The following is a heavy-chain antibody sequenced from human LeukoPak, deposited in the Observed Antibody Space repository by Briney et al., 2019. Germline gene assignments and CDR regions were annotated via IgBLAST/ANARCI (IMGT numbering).Heavy chain of an antibody. D-gene: IGHD3-22*01. J-gene: IGHJ4*02. CDR2: ISGSGGST. V-gene: IGHV3-23*01. CDR1: GFTFSSYA. CDR3: AKDSYYYSSGYYPPSYFDY. Sequence: GGFMRLCWAASGFTFSSYAMSWGHQAPGKGLEWVSGISGSGGSTYYADFVKGRFTISRDNSKNTLYLQMNSLRAEDTAVYYCAKDSYYYSSGYYPPSYFDYWGQGTLVTVSS.